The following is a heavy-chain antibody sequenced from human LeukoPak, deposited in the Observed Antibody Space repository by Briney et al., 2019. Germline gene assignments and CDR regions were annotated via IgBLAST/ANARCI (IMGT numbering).Heavy chain of an antibody. CDR1: GGSISSYY. V-gene: IGHV4-59*01. CDR2: IYYSGST. D-gene: IGHD3-22*01. J-gene: IGHJ3*02. CDR3: AIVSKQYYYDSSGYYYAAFDI. Sequence: PSETLSLTCTVSGGSISSYYWSWIRQPPGNGLEWIGYIYYSGSTNYNPSLKSRATISVDTSKNQFSLKLSSVTAADTAVYYCAIVSKQYYYDSSGYYYAAFDIWGQGTMVTVSS.